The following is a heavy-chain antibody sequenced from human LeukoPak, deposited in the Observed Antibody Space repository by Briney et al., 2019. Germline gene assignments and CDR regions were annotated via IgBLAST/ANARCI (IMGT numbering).Heavy chain of an antibody. Sequence: PSETLSLTCTVSGGSISTYYWSWIRQPPGKGLGWIGYIYYSGSTNYSPSLQSRVTISVDTSRNQFSLRLSSVTAADTAMYYCARSGTKTKGFDYWGQGTLVTVSS. CDR1: GGSISTYY. D-gene: IGHD2-8*01. CDR3: ARSGTKTKGFDY. CDR2: IYYSGST. V-gene: IGHV4-59*01. J-gene: IGHJ4*02.